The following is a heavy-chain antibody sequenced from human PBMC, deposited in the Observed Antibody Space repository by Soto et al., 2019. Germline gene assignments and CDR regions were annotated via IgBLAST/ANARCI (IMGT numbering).Heavy chain of an antibody. CDR1: GFSLSTSGVG. D-gene: IGHD7-27*01. CDR3: AHSLIPDWGSRGAFDY. CDR2: IYWDDDK. Sequence: QITLKESGPTLVKPTQPLTLTCTFSGFSLSTSGVGVGWIRQPPGKPLEWLALIYWDDDKRYSPSLKSRLTITKDTSKNRVVLTMTNMDPVDTATYYCAHSLIPDWGSRGAFDYWGQGTLVTVSS. V-gene: IGHV2-5*02. J-gene: IGHJ4*02.